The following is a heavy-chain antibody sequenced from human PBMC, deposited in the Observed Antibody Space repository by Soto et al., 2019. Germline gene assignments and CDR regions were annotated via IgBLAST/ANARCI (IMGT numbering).Heavy chain of an antibody. CDR2: TYSNGNT. CDR3: ARHSPPFFYGSGPWDV. J-gene: IGHJ6*02. D-gene: IGHD3-10*01. CDR1: GGSISNSY. V-gene: IGHV4-59*08. Sequence: QVQLQESGPGLVRPSETLSLTCTVSGGSISNSYWSWIRQTPGKGLEWIGYTYSNGNTNYNPSLKSRLTRSIDPSKNQFSLKLSSLSAADTAVYYCARHSPPFFYGSGPWDVWGQGTTVTVSS.